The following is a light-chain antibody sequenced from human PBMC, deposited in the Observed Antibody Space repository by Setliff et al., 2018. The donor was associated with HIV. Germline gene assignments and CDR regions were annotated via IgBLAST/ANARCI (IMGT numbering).Light chain of an antibody. J-gene: IGLJ1*01. CDR3: CSYARGSTDV. V-gene: IGLV2-14*03. Sequence: QSVLTQPASVSGSPGQSITISCTGTSGDIGRYNYVSWYQQDPGKGPTLVIFDVSERPSGVSNRFSGSKSGNTASLIISGLQPDDEADYYCCSYARGSTDVFGSGTKVTVL. CDR1: SGDIGRYNY. CDR2: DVS.